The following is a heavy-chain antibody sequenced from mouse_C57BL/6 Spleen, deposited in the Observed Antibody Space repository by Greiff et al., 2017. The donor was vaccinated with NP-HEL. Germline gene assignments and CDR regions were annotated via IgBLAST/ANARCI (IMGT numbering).Heavy chain of an antibody. J-gene: IGHJ3*01. D-gene: IGHD2-5*01. CDR2: FYPGSGSI. CDR1: GYTFTEYT. Sequence: QVHVKQSGAELVKPGASVKLSCKASGYTFTEYTIHWVKQRSGQGLEWIGWFYPGSGSIKYNEKFKDKATLTADKSSSTVYMELSRLTSEDSAVYFCARHEEAYYSNSAWFAYWGQGTLVTVSA. CDR3: ARHEEAYYSNSAWFAY. V-gene: IGHV1-62-2*01.